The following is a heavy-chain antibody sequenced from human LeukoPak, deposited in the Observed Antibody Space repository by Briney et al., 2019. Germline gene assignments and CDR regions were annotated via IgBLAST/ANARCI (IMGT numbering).Heavy chain of an antibody. CDR3: ARDRDDDYGLGSYPTGYMDV. Sequence: ASVKVSCKASGYTFTSYYMHWVRQAPGQGLEWMGIINPSGGSTSYAQKFQGRVTMTRDMSTSTVYMEMSSLRSEDTAVYYCARDRDDDYGLGSYPTGYMDVWGKGTTVTVSS. D-gene: IGHD3-16*02. J-gene: IGHJ6*03. CDR2: INPSGGST. CDR1: GYTFTSYY. V-gene: IGHV1-46*01.